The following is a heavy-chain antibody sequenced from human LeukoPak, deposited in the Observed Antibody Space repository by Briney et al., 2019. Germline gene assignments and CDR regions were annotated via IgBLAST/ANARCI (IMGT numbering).Heavy chain of an antibody. D-gene: IGHD6-13*01. J-gene: IGHJ5*02. V-gene: IGHV4-34*01. CDR3: ARGKYSSSWYGIFSRWFDP. CDR2: INHSGST. Sequence: PSETLSLTCAVYGGSFSGYYWSWIRQPPGKGLEWIGEINHSGSTNYNPSLKSRVTISVDTSKNQFSLKLSSVTAADTAVYYCARGKYSSSWYGIFSRWFDPWGQGTLVTVPS. CDR1: GGSFSGYY.